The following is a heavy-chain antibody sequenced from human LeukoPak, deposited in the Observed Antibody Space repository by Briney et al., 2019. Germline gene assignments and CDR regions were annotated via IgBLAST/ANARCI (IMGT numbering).Heavy chain of an antibody. CDR1: GFTFSSYA. CDR2: ISYDGSNK. D-gene: IGHD2-15*01. Sequence: GGSLRLSCAASGFTFSSYAMHWVRQAPGKGLEWVAVISYDGSNKYYADSVKGRFTISRDNSKNTLYLQMNSLRAEDTAVYYCARGVAALDYWGQGTLVTVSS. CDR3: ARGVAALDY. J-gene: IGHJ4*02. V-gene: IGHV3-30-3*01.